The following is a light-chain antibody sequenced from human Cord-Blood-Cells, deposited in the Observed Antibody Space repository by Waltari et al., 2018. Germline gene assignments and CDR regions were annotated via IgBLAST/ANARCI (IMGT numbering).Light chain of an antibody. CDR1: SSDVGGYNS. J-gene: IGLJ1*01. CDR3: SSYTSSSTYV. CDR2: DVS. V-gene: IGLV2-14*01. Sequence: QSALTQPASVSGSPGQSITIPCTGTSSDVGGYNSVSWYQQHPGKAPKLMIDDVSKRPSGVSNRFSGSKSGNTASLTISGLQAEDEADYYCSSYTSSSTYVFGTGTKVTVL.